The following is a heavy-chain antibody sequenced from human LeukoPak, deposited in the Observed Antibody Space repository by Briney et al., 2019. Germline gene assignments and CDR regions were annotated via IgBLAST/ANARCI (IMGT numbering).Heavy chain of an antibody. CDR1: GFTFSDYW. J-gene: IGHJ4*02. CDR2: IKQDGSNK. Sequence: GGSLRLSCAASGFTFSDYWMSWVRQAPGKGLEWVANIKQDGSNKYYADSVKGRFTIFRDNSKNTLYVQMNSLRAEDTAVYYCAKGERFDYWGQGTLVTVSS. V-gene: IGHV3-7*02. CDR3: AKGERFDY.